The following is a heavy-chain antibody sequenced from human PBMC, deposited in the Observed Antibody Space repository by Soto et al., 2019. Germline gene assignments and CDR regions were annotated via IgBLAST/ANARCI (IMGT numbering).Heavy chain of an antibody. CDR1: GYSVTGYW. D-gene: IGHD3-22*01. CDR3: AKHSTGSLTIDY. J-gene: IGHJ4*02. V-gene: IGHV5-51*01. Sequence: PGESLKISCQASGYSVTGYWVGWVRQMPVKGLEWMGFIYPGDSGTRYSPSFQGQVTISADKSINTAYLQWSSLKASDTAMYYCAKHSTGSLTIDYWDQGTLVTVSS. CDR2: IYPGDSGT.